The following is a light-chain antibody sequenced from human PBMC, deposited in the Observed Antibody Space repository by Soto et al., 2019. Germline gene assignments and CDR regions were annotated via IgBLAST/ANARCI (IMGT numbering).Light chain of an antibody. CDR3: AVWDGSLSGWV. V-gene: IGLV1-47*01. CDR2: KTN. CDR1: SSNIGKNF. Sequence: QSVLTQPPSASGTPGQRVTISCSGRSSNIGKNFVYWYQQLPGTATKLLIYKTNQRPSGVPDRFSGSKSGTSASLAISGLRSEDEADYYCAVWDGSLSGWVFGGGTQLTVL. J-gene: IGLJ3*02.